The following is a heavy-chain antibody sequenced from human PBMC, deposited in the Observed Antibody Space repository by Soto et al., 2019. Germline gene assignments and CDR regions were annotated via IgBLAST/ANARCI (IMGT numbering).Heavy chain of an antibody. D-gene: IGHD3-3*01. Sequence: PGGSLRLSCAASGFTVSSNYMSWVRQAPEKGLEWVSVIYSGGSTCYADSVKGRFTISRHNSKNTLYLQMNSLRAEDTAVYYCARSTYYDFWSGPTIQYYYYYYMDVWGKGTTVTVSS. CDR2: IYSGGST. CDR3: ARSTYYDFWSGPTIQYYYYYYMDV. CDR1: GFTVSSNY. V-gene: IGHV3-53*04. J-gene: IGHJ6*03.